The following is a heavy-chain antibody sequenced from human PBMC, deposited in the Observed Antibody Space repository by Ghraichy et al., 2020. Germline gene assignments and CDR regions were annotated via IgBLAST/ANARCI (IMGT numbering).Heavy chain of an antibody. CDR1: GFTFDDYA. CDR2: ITWDGATT. CDR3: AKDIVVVPADYYGMAV. J-gene: IGHJ6*02. D-gene: IGHD2-2*01. Sequence: GESLNISCAASGFTFDDYAMHWVRQAPGKGLEWVSLITWDGATTFYADSVKGRFTISRDNNKNSLTLQMNSLRTEDTALYYCAKDIVVVPADYYGMAVWGQGTTVIVSS. V-gene: IGHV3-43*02.